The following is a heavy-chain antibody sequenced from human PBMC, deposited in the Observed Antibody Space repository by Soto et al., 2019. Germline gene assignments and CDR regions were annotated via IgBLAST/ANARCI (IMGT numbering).Heavy chain of an antibody. CDR2: VYSGGSR. J-gene: IGHJ5*02. D-gene: IGHD1-1*01. V-gene: IGHV4-59*10. CDR3: PRYYNKWLEP. CDR1: GGSISNYY. Sequence: SETLSLSCTGYGGSISNYYWSWIRQSAGRGLGWIGRVYSGGSRTYMPSLKSRITMSVDSSKNQFSLKSDSMTAARTALDYWPRYYNKWLEPWGQGTLVIVSS.